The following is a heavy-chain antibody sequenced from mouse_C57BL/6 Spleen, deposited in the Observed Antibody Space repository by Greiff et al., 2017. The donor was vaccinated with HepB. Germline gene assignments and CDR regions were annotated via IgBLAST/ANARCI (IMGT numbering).Heavy chain of an antibody. Sequence: EVKLQESGPGLVKPSQSLSLTCSVTGYSITSGYYWNWIRQFPGNKLEWMGYISYDGSNNYNPSLKNRISITRDTSKNQFFLKLNSVTTEDTATYYCARESYYSNPFAYWGQGTLVTVSA. CDR2: ISYDGSN. CDR3: ARESYYSNPFAY. D-gene: IGHD2-5*01. J-gene: IGHJ3*01. V-gene: IGHV3-6*01. CDR1: GYSITSGYY.